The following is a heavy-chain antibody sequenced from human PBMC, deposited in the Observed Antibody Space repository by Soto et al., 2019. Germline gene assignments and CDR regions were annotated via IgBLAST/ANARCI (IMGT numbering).Heavy chain of an antibody. D-gene: IGHD3-22*01. CDR2: ISAYNGNT. CDR3: ARDQISSGYYYDSGTNY. Sequence: ASVKVSCKASGYTFTSYGISWVRQAPGQGLEWMGWISAYNGNTNYAQKLQGRVTMTTDTSTSTAYMELRSLRSDDTAVYYRARDQISSGYYYDSGTNYWGQGTLVTVSS. J-gene: IGHJ4*02. CDR1: GYTFTSYG. V-gene: IGHV1-18*01.